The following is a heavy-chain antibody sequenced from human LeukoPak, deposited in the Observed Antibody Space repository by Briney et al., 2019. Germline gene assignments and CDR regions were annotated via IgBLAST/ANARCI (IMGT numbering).Heavy chain of an antibody. CDR1: GYSFTSYW. Sequence: GESLKISCXGSGYSFTSYWIGWVRKMPGKGLEWMGIIYPGDSDTRYSPSFQGQVTISADKSIGTAYLQWSSLKASDTAMYCCARSDPRGSYYVDWGQGTLVTVSS. CDR2: IYPGDSDT. CDR3: ARSDPRGSYYVD. V-gene: IGHV5-51*01. J-gene: IGHJ4*02. D-gene: IGHD1-26*01.